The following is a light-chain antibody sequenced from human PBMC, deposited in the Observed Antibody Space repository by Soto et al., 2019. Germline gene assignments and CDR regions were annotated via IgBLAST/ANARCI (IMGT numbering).Light chain of an antibody. J-gene: IGLJ2*01. CDR2: DDS. Sequence: SYELTQAPSVSVDPGQTARITCGGKNIGSKSVHWYQQKPGQAPVLVVHDDSDRPSGIPERFSGSNSGNTATLTISRVEAGDEADYYCQVWDSSSDHPGVFGGGTKLTVL. V-gene: IGLV3-21*02. CDR3: QVWDSSSDHPGV. CDR1: NIGSKS.